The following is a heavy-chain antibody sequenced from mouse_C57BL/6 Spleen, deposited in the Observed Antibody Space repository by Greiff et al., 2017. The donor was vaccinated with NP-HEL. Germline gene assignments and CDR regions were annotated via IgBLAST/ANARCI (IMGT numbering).Heavy chain of an antibody. J-gene: IGHJ2*01. CDR1: GYTFTDYE. D-gene: IGHD1-1*01. V-gene: IGHV1-15*01. Sequence: QVQLQQSGAELVRPGASVTLSCKASGYTFTDYEMHWVKQTPVHGLEWIGAIDPETGGTAYNQKFKGKAILTADKSSSTAYMELRSLTSEDSAVYYCTIDGSPYYFDYWGQGTTLTVSS. CDR3: TIDGSPYYFDY. CDR2: IDPETGGT.